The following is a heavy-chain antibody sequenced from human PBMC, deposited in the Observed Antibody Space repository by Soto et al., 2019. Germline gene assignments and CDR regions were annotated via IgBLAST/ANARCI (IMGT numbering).Heavy chain of an antibody. V-gene: IGHV3-7*01. D-gene: IGHD2-15*01. CDR3: ARHYCSGGSCLFDP. J-gene: IGHJ5*02. Sequence: PGGSLRLSCAASGFIFSSYWMSWVRQAPGKGLEWVANIKQDGSEKYYVDSVEGRFTISRDNAKNSLYLQMNSLRADDTAVYYCARHYCSGGSCLFDPWGQGTLVTVSS. CDR1: GFIFSSYW. CDR2: IKQDGSEK.